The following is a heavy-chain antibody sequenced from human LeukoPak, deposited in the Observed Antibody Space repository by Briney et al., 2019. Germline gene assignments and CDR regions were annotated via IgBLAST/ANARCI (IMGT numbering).Heavy chain of an antibody. CDR2: IKQDGSEE. D-gene: IGHD1/OR15-1a*01. J-gene: IGHJ3*02. V-gene: IGHV3-7*01. CDR1: AFSFSGYW. Sequence: GGSLRLSCAASAFSFSGYWMSWVRQAPGKGLEWVANIKQDGSEEYYVDSVKGRFTISRDNAKNSLSLQMISLRAEDTAVYYCARNKRADIWGQGTMVTVSS. CDR3: ARNKRADI.